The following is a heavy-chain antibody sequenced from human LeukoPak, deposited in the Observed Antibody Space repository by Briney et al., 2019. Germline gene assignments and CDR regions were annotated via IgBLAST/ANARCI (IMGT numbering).Heavy chain of an antibody. CDR2: IYYSGST. D-gene: IGHD3-9*01. J-gene: IGHJ3*01. CDR3: ARAVLRYFDWPPPAV. V-gene: IGHV4-59*01. CDR1: GGSISSYY. Sequence: PSETLSLTCTVSGGSISSYYWSWIRQPPGKGLEWIGYIYYSGSTNYNPSLKSRVTISVDTSKNQFSLKLSSVTAADMAVYYCARAVLRYFDWPPPAVWGQGTMVTVSS.